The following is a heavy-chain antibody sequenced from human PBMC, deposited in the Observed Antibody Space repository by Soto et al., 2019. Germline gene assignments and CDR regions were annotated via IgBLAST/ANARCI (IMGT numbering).Heavy chain of an antibody. J-gene: IGHJ6*03. CDR2: IKQDGSEK. D-gene: IGHD5-18*01. Sequence: GGSLRLSCAASGFTFSSYWMSWVRQAPGKGLEWVANIKQDGSEKYYGDSVKGRFTISRDNAKNSLYLQMNSLRAEDTAVYSCAREVALPYSYGYCYYYYMDVWGKGTTVTVSS. V-gene: IGHV3-7*03. CDR3: AREVALPYSYGYCYYYYMDV. CDR1: GFTFSSYW.